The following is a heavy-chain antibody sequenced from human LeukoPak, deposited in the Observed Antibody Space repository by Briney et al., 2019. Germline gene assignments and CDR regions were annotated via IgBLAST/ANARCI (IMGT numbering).Heavy chain of an antibody. D-gene: IGHD3-3*01. CDR2: ISTSSSYI. CDR3: ARETDEWSRYLNWFDP. V-gene: IGHV3-21*01. CDR1: GFTFSNYG. Sequence: GGSLRLSCAASGFTFSNYGMHWVRQAPGKGLEWLSYISTSSSYIYYADSVKGRFTISRDNARKSLFLQMNSLRAEDTAVYYCARETDEWSRYLNWFDPWGREPWSPSPQ. J-gene: IGHJ5*02.